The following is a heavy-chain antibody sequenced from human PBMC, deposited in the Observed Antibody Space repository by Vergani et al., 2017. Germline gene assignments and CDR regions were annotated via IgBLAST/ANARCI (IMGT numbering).Heavy chain of an antibody. Sequence: QVQLVQSGAEVKKPGSSVKVSCKASGGTFSSYAISWVRQAPGQGLEWMGGIIPIFGTANYAQKFQGRVTITADESTSTDYMELSSLRSEDTAVYYCARYCSGGSCLDPYYFDYWGQGTLVTVSS. J-gene: IGHJ4*02. D-gene: IGHD2-15*01. CDR1: GGTFSSYA. CDR2: IIPIFGTA. CDR3: ARYCSGGSCLDPYYFDY. V-gene: IGHV1-69*01.